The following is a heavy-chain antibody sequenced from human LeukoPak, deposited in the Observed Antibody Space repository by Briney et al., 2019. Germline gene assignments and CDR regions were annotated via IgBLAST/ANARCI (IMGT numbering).Heavy chain of an antibody. Sequence: GGSLRLSCAASGFTFSSYAMSWVRQAPGKGLEWVSAISGSGGSTYYADSVKGRFTISRDNSKNTLYLQMNSLRAEDTAVYYCASPADDEVHSGSYLTPHTSWGQGTLVTVSS. V-gene: IGHV3-23*01. CDR3: ASPADDEVHSGSYLTPHTS. J-gene: IGHJ5*02. CDR1: GFTFSSYA. D-gene: IGHD1-26*01. CDR2: ISGSGGST.